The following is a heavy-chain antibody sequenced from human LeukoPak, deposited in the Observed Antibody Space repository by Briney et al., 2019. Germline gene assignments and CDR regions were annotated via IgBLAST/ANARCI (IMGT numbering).Heavy chain of an antibody. V-gene: IGHV3-48*01. D-gene: IGHD3-10*01. J-gene: IGHJ6*03. CDR3: ARFGGNYYYYYYMDV. CDR2: ISSSSSTI. Sequence: GGSLRLSCAASGFTFSSYSMNWVRQAPGKGLEWVSYISSSSSTICYADSVKGRFTISRDNAKNSLYLQMNSLRAEDTAVYYCARFGGNYYYYYYMDVWGKGTTVTVSS. CDR1: GFTFSSYS.